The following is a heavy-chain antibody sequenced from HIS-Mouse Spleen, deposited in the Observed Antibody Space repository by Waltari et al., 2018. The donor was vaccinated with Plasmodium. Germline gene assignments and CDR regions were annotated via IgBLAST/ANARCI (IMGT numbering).Heavy chain of an antibody. V-gene: IGHV4-31*03. D-gene: IGHD1-26*01. CDR2: IYYSGST. CDR3: ARWVGNWFDP. J-gene: IGHJ5*02. CDR1: GGSISRGGYY. Sequence: QVQLQESGPGLVKPSQTLSLPCSVSGGSISRGGYYWSWIRQHPGKGLEWIGYIYYSGSTYYNPSLKSRVTISVDTSKNQFSLKVNSVTAADTAVYYCARWVGNWFDPWGQGTLVTVSS.